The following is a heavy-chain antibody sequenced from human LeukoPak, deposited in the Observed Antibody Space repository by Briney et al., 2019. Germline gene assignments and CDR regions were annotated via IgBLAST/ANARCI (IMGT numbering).Heavy chain of an antibody. CDR3: ARQSVTHADY. D-gene: IGHD4-17*01. CDR1: GCIFTNYW. CDR2: IYPGDSDT. V-gene: IGHV5-51*01. J-gene: IGHJ4*02. Sequence: GESLHISCQCSGCIFTNYWIGWVRQLPGKGLEWMGIIYPGDSDTRYSPSFQGQVTISADKSISTAYLQWSSLKASDTAMYYCARQSVTHADYWGQGTLVTVSS.